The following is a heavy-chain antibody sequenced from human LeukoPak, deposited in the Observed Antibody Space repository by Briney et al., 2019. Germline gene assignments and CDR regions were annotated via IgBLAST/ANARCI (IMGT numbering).Heavy chain of an antibody. CDR3: AKYGSGLY. CDR2: ISGGGGST. CDR1: GFAFSSYG. V-gene: IGHV3-23*01. D-gene: IGHD3-10*01. J-gene: IGHJ4*02. Sequence: GGSLRLSCAASGFAFSSYGMSWVRQAPGKGLEWVSAISGGGGSTYYADSVKGRFTISRDNSKNTLYLQMNSLRADDTAVYFCAKYGSGLYWGQGTLVTVSS.